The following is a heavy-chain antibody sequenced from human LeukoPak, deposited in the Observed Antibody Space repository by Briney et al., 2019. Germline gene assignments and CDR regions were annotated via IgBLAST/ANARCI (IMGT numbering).Heavy chain of an antibody. Sequence: RPGGTLRLSCAASGFTFISYGMQWVRQAPGKGLEWVAFIRYDGSNKYYADSVKGRFTISRDNSKNTLYLQMNSLRAEDTAVYYCANPGATAKDYWGQGTLVTVSS. CDR2: IRYDGSNK. J-gene: IGHJ4*02. V-gene: IGHV3-30*02. D-gene: IGHD1-26*01. CDR1: GFTFISYG. CDR3: ANPGATAKDY.